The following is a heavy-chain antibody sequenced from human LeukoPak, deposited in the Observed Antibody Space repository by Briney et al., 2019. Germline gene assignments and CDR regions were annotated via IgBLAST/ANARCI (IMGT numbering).Heavy chain of an antibody. D-gene: IGHD1-26*01. CDR2: IYSGGST. CDR3: ARENFNRDSGLDY. Sequence: PGGSLRLSCAASGFTVSSNYMSWVRQAPGKGLEWVSAIYSGGSTYYADSVKGRFTISRDNSKNTLYLQMNSLRAEDTAVYYCARENFNRDSGLDYWGQGTLVTVSS. CDR1: GFTVSSNY. V-gene: IGHV3-53*01. J-gene: IGHJ4*02.